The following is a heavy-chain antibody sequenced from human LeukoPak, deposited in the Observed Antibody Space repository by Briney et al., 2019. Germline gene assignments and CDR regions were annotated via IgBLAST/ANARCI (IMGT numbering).Heavy chain of an antibody. Sequence: SETLSLTCTVSGASISSSSSYWGWIRQPPGRGLEWIGRIYYIGSTYYNPSLKSRVTISVDTSKNQFSLKLSSVTAADTAVYYCARSVRWFGPWGQGTLVTVSS. D-gene: IGHD4-17*01. CDR3: ARSVRWFGP. V-gene: IGHV4-39*01. J-gene: IGHJ5*02. CDR2: IYYIGST. CDR1: GASISSSSSY.